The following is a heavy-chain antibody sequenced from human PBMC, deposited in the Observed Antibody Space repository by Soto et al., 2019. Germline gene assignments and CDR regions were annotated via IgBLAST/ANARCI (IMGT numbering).Heavy chain of an antibody. J-gene: IGHJ5*02. CDR2: IIPIFGTA. CDR1: GGTFSSYA. D-gene: IGHD6-13*01. Sequence: EASVKVSCKASGGTFSSYAISWVRQAPGQGLEWMGGIIPIFGTANYAQKFQGRVTITADESTSTAYMELSSLRTADTAVYYCSRDLGSNWLQGWFDPWGHGTLVTVSS. CDR3: SRDLGSNWLQGWFDP. V-gene: IGHV1-69*13.